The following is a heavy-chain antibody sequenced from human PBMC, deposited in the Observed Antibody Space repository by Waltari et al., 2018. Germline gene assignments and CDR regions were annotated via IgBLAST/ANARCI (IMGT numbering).Heavy chain of an antibody. Sequence: QLQLQESGPGLVKPSETLSLTCTVSGGPISSSSYYWGWIRQPPGKGLEWIGSIYYSGSTYHNPSLKSRVTISVDTSKNQFSLKLSSVTAADTAVYYGARLARLRGVRVIDPWGQGTLVTVSS. V-gene: IGHV4-39*01. D-gene: IGHD3-10*01. CDR1: GGPISSSSYY. J-gene: IGHJ5*02. CDR2: IYYSGST. CDR3: ARLARLRGVRVIDP.